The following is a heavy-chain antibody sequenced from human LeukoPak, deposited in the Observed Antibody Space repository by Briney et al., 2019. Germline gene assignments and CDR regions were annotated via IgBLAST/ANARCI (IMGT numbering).Heavy chain of an antibody. CDR1: GGSISGYY. D-gene: IGHD6-6*01. V-gene: IGHV4-59*08. CDR3: ARHRSSSLYFDY. CDR2: IYYSGST. J-gene: IGHJ4*02. Sequence: PSETLSLTCTVSGGSISGYYWSWIRQPPGKGVEWIGYIYYSGSTNYNPSLKSRVTISVDTSKNQFSLKLSSVTAADTAVYYCARHRSSSLYFDYWGEGTLVTVSS.